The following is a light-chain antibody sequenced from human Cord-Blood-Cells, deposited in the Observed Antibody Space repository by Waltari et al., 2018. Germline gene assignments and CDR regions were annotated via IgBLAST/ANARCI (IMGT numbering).Light chain of an antibody. Sequence: QSALTQPPSVSGSPGQSITISCTGTSSDVGGSNYVSWYQQHPGKAPKLMIYDVSNRPSGVSNRFSGSKSGNTASLTISGLQAEDEADYYCSSYTSSSTLGFGGGTKLTVL. V-gene: IGLV2-14*01. CDR2: DVS. CDR1: SSDVGGSNY. J-gene: IGLJ3*02. CDR3: SSYTSSSTLG.